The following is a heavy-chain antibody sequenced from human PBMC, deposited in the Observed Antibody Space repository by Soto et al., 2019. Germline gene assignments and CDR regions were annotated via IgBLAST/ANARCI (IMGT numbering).Heavy chain of an antibody. CDR3: AKDFYTVRVPAAPRPYYFDF. D-gene: IGHD2-2*01. J-gene: IGHJ4*02. CDR1: GFTFSNYD. CDR2: LSFDGTST. Sequence: QVQLVESGGGVVQPGRSLRLSCAASGFTFSNYDMHWVRQAPGEGLEWVAVLSFDGTSTNYADSLKGRFTISRDNSKNTLFLQMNSLRTADTAVYFCAKDFYTVRVPAAPRPYYFDFWGPGTLVTVSS. V-gene: IGHV3-30*18.